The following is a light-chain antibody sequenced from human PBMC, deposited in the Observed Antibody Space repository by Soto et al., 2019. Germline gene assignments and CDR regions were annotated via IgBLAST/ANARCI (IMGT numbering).Light chain of an antibody. CDR1: QSVSSD. CDR3: QQYTNWRT. CDR2: DAS. V-gene: IGKV3-15*01. Sequence: EIVMTQSPATLSVSPGERATLSCRASQSVSSDLAWYQQRPGQAPRLLIYDASSRATGIPARFSGSGSGTRFTLTISSLQSEDSAVYYCQQYTNWRTFGQGTKVEIK. J-gene: IGKJ1*01.